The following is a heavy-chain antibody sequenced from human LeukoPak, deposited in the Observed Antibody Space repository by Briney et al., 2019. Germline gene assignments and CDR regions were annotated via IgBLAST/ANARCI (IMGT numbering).Heavy chain of an antibody. CDR1: GGSISSYY. D-gene: IGHD3-22*01. CDR2: IYNSGST. V-gene: IGHV4-59*01. J-gene: IGHJ3*02. CDR3: ARDSSGWSEHLSFDI. Sequence: PSETLSLTCTVSGGSISSYYWSWIRQPPGKGLEWIGYIYNSGSTSYNPSLKSRVTISVDTSKNQFSLKLSSVTAADTAVYYCARDSSGWSEHLSFDIWGQGTMVTVSS.